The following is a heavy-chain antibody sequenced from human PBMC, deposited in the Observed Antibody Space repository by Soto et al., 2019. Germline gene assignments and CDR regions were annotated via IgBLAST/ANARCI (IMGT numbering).Heavy chain of an antibody. J-gene: IGHJ6*02. D-gene: IGHD3-10*01. CDR1: GGSISSGGYY. V-gene: IGHV4-31*03. CDR2: IYYSGST. Sequence: PSETLSLTCTASGGSISSGGYYWSWTRQHPGKGLEWIGYIYYSGSTYYNPSLKSRVTISVDTSKNQFSLKLSSVTAADTAVYYCARATGLYGSGSETTYYYYYGMDVWGQGTTVTVSS. CDR3: ARATGLYGSGSETTYYYYYGMDV.